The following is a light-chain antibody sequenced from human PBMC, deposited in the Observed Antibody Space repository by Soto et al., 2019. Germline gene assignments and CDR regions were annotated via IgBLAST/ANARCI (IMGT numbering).Light chain of an antibody. CDR2: RAS. CDR1: QSISTY. Sequence: DIQMTQSPSSLSASVGDRVSITCQASQSISTYVNWYQQKPGTAPNLLIYRASTLESGVPSRFSGSGSGTDFTLTISSLQPADFSTYYCQQSFSTPITFGQGTRLDIK. CDR3: QQSFSTPIT. J-gene: IGKJ5*01. V-gene: IGKV1-39*01.